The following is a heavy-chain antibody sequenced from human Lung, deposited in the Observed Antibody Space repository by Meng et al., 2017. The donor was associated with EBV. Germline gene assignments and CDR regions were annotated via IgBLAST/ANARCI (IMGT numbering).Heavy chain of an antibody. CDR2: IYYSGST. Sequence: VLPEASGPRLVQPSQTLSLICPVSGGAISSGDYYWSWIRQPPGKGLELIGHIYYSGSTSYNPSLKSRVTISVDTSNNQFSQKLSSVTAADTAMYYCARVGWRQWSFDLWGRGTLVTVSS. CDR1: GGAISSGDYY. J-gene: IGHJ2*01. V-gene: IGHV4-30-4*01. D-gene: IGHD5-18*01. CDR3: ARVGWRQWSFDL.